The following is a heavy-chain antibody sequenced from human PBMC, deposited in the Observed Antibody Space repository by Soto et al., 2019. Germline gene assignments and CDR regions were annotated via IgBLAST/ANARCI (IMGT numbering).Heavy chain of an antibody. J-gene: IGHJ4*02. V-gene: IGHV3-64*02. CDR3: ARTPNDTAMAPFDY. CDR2: ISSNGGST. Sequence: TGGSLRLSCAASGFTFSSYAMHWVRQAPGKGLEYVSAISSNGGSTYYADSVKGRFTISRDNSKNTLYLQMGSLRAEDMAVYYCARTPNDTAMAPFDYWGQGTLVTVSS. CDR1: GFTFSSYA. D-gene: IGHD5-18*01.